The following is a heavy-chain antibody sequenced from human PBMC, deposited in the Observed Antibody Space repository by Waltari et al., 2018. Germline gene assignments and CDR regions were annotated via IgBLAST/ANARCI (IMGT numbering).Heavy chain of an antibody. CDR2: VYYSGST. CDR1: GGSISSYY. Sequence: QVQLQESGPGLVKPSETLSLTCTVSGGSISSYYWSWIRQPPGKGLEWIGCVYYSGSTNYNPSLKSRVTISVGTSKTHFSLKLGSVTAADTAVYYCARDYYDSRDYYYYGMDVWGQGTTVTVSS. V-gene: IGHV4-59*01. J-gene: IGHJ6*02. D-gene: IGHD3-22*01. CDR3: ARDYYDSRDYYYYGMDV.